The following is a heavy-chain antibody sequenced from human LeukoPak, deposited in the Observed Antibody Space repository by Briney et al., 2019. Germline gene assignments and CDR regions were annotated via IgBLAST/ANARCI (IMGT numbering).Heavy chain of an antibody. CDR3: ARKNSSGWPYYYYGMDV. CDR2: INHSGST. CDR1: GGSFSGYY. V-gene: IGHV4-34*01. Sequence: SETLSLTCAVCGGSFSGYYWSWIRQPPGKGLEWIGEINHSGSTNYNPSLKSRVTISVDTSRNQFSLKLSSVTAADTAVYYCARKNSSGWPYYYYGMDVWGQGTTVTVSS. D-gene: IGHD6-19*01. J-gene: IGHJ6*02.